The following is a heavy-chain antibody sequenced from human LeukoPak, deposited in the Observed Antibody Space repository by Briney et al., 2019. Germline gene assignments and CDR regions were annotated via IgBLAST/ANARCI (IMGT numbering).Heavy chain of an antibody. CDR2: VIPIFGTA. CDR3: ARSRFLEWLSTLYYYGMDV. J-gene: IGHJ6*02. CDR1: GGTFISYA. V-gene: IGHV1-69*13. D-gene: IGHD3-3*01. Sequence: SVKVSCKASGGTFISYAMSWVRQAPGQGLEWMGGVIPIFGTANYAQKFQGRVTITADESTSTAYMELSSLRSEDTAVYYCARSRFLEWLSTLYYYGMDVWGQGTTVTVSS.